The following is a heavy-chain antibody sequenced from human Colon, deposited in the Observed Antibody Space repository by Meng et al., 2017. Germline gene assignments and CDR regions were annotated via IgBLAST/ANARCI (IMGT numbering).Heavy chain of an antibody. CDR1: GDSISGFY. J-gene: IGHJ3*02. V-gene: IGHV4-59*12. CDR2: VLSGGSI. CDR3: ARVLRGTGTSLDAFDI. Sequence: SETLSLTCIVSGDSISGFYWNWIRQSPGKGLEWIGFVLSGGSINYNPSLKSRVTISIDLSKSQFSLKLSSVTAADTAVYYCARVLRGTGTSLDAFDIWGQGTMVTVSS. D-gene: IGHD1-1*01.